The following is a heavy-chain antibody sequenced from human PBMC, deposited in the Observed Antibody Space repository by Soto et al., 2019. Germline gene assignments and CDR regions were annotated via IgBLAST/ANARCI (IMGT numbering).Heavy chain of an antibody. CDR1: GDSVSSNSAA. CDR2: TYYRSTWYN. V-gene: IGHV6-1*01. D-gene: IGHD7-27*01. CDR3: ARANSDSYHFDY. J-gene: IGHJ4*02. Sequence: SQTLSLTCAISGDSVSSNSAAWNWIRQSPSRCLEWLGRTYYRSTWYNDYAVSVKSRITINPDTSKNQFSLQLNSVTPEDTAVYYWARANSDSYHFDYWGQGTLVTVSS.